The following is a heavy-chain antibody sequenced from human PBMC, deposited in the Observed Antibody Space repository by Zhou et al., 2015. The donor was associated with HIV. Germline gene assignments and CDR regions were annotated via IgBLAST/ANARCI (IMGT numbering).Heavy chain of an antibody. V-gene: IGHV1-69*02. J-gene: IGHJ5*02. CDR3: VRSVYYNSSTSLYNWFDP. D-gene: IGHD3-22*01. CDR1: GGTFTTYT. Sequence: QVQLVQSEAEVKKPGSSVKVSCMASGGTFTTYTITWVRQAPGQGLEWVGRIIPILNIANYAQKFQGRVTITADTSTTTAYMELNSLISEDTAVYYCVRSVYYNSSTSLYNWFDPWGQGTLVTVSS. CDR2: IIPILNIA.